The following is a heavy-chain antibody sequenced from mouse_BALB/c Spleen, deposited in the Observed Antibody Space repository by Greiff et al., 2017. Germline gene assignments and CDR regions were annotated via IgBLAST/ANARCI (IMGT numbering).Heavy chain of an antibody. D-gene: IGHD1-3*01. V-gene: IGHV3-2*02. CDR1: GYSITSDYA. J-gene: IGHJ1*01. CDR2: ISYSGST. Sequence: DVQLQESGPGLVKPSQSLSLTCTVTGYSITSDYAWNWIRQFPGNKLEWMGYISYSGSTSYNPSLKSRISITRDTSKNQFFLQLNSVTTEDTATYYCARDNSWYFDVWGAGTTVTVSS. CDR3: ARDNSWYFDV.